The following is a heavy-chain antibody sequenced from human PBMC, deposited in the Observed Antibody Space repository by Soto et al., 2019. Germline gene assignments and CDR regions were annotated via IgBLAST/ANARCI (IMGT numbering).Heavy chain of an antibody. CDR1: GFTFSSYG. V-gene: IGHV3-33*01. D-gene: IGHD3-10*01. J-gene: IGHJ3*02. CDR3: ARDRVPVLRGAPDAFDI. CDR2: IWYDGSTK. Sequence: QVQLVESGGGVVQPGRSLRLSCAASGFTFSSYGMHWVRQAPGKGLEWVAVIWYDGSTKYYVESVKGRFTISRDNSKNPLCVQMDSLRAEDTAGYYCARDRVPVLRGAPDAFDIWGQGRRVTVSS.